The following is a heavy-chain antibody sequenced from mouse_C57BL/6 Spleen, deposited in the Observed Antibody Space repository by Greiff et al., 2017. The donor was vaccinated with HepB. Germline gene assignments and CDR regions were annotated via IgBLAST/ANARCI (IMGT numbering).Heavy chain of an antibody. Sequence: VQLQQPGAELVKPGASVKLSCKASGYTFTSYWMQWVKQRPGQGLEWIGEIDPSDSYTNYNQKFKGKATLTVDKSSSTAYMQLSSLTSEDSAVYYCAIDSSGYYYAMDDWGQGTSVTVAS. CDR2: IDPSDSYT. CDR1: GYTFTSYW. CDR3: AIDSSGYYYAMDD. J-gene: IGHJ4*01. D-gene: IGHD3-2*02. V-gene: IGHV1-50*01.